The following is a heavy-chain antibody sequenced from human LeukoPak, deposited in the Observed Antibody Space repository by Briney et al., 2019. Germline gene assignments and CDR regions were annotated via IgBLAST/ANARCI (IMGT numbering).Heavy chain of an antibody. CDR2: MNPNSGNT. V-gene: IGHV1-8*01. J-gene: IGHJ3*01. CDR3: AEGTSDGDAYDV. Sequence: AASVKVSCKASGYTFTSYDINWVRQATEQGLEWMGWMNPNSGNTGYAQKFQGRVTMTRNTSISTAYMELSSLRSEDTAVYFCAEGTSDGDAYDVWGQGTMVIVSS. D-gene: IGHD5-24*01. CDR1: GYTFTSYD.